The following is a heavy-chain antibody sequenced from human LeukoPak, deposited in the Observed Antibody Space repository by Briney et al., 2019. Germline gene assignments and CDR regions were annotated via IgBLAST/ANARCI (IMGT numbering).Heavy chain of an antibody. J-gene: IGHJ5*02. CDR3: AREVAKKYSSTRGGFDP. CDR1: GYTFTVYY. V-gene: IGHV1-2*02. CDR2: INPNSGGT. Sequence: ASVKVSCKASGYTFTVYYMHWVRQAPGQGLEWMGWINPNSGGTNYAQKFQGRVTMTRDTSISTTYMELSRLRSDDTAVYYCAREVAKKYSSTRGGFDPWGQGTLVTVSS. D-gene: IGHD6-13*01.